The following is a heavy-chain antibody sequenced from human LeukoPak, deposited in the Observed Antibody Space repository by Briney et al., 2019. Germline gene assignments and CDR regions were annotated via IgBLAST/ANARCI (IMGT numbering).Heavy chain of an antibody. V-gene: IGHV1-69*05. CDR1: GGTFSSYA. J-gene: IGHJ3*02. Sequence: SVKVSCKASGGTFSSYAISWVRQAPGQGLEWMGGIIPIFGTANYAQKLQGRVTMTTDTSTSTAYMELRSLRSDDTAVYYCARAGRWGFDWPKWNAFDIWGQGTMVTVSS. CDR2: IIPIFGTA. D-gene: IGHD3-9*01. CDR3: ARAGRWGFDWPKWNAFDI.